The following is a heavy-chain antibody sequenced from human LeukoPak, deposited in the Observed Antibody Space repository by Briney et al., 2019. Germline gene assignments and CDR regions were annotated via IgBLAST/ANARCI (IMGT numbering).Heavy chain of an antibody. CDR1: GFTFSSYW. Sequence: PGGSLRLSCAASGFTFSSYWMHWVRQAPGKGLEWVAFIRYDGSNKYYADSVKGRFTISRDNSKNTLYLQMNSLRAEDTAVYYCAKSRSGYDYYLPNWGQGTLVTVSS. CDR2: IRYDGSNK. J-gene: IGHJ4*02. CDR3: AKSRSGYDYYLPN. V-gene: IGHV3-30*02. D-gene: IGHD5-12*01.